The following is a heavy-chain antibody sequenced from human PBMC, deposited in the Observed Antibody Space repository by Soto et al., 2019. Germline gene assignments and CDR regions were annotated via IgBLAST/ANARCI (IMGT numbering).Heavy chain of an antibody. Sequence: ESGGGVVQPGRSLRLSCAASGFTFSSYGMHWVRQAPGKGLEWVAVISYDGSNKYYADSVKGRFTISRDNSKNTLYLQMNSLRAEDTAVYYCAKEGAAQATVTDWYFDLWGRGTLVTVSS. V-gene: IGHV3-30*18. CDR3: AKEGAAQATVTDWYFDL. J-gene: IGHJ2*01. CDR2: ISYDGSNK. CDR1: GFTFSSYG. D-gene: IGHD4-17*01.